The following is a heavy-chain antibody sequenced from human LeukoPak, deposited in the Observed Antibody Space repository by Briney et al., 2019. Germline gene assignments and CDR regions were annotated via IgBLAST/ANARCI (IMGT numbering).Heavy chain of an antibody. J-gene: IGHJ4*02. D-gene: IGHD3-16*01. V-gene: IGHV1-69*04. CDR2: ITPVSDLA. CDR3: ARDRGLGLADS. CDR1: GVIFSSYT. Sequence: SVKVSCKASGVIFSSYTFGWVRQAPGQGLEWMGKITPVSDLARYAQKFQGRVTFTADTHTGTTYMELRGLRSEDTAVYYCARDRGLGLADSWGQGTLVSVSS.